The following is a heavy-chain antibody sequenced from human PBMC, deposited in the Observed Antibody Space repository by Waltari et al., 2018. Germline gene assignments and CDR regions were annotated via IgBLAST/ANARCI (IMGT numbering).Heavy chain of an antibody. CDR3: ARVGWGRDS. V-gene: IGHV4-61*01. CDR2: SDHSGDT. Sequence: QVQLQESGPGLVKPSETLSLSCSVSGGSVSGDSCFWAWIRQPPGRGLEWSGYSDHSGDTDYSPSLKSRFTILRDTSKNQFSLRLTSVTAADTAVYYCARVGWGRDSWGQGTLVTVSS. J-gene: IGHJ4*02. D-gene: IGHD3-10*01. CDR1: GGSVSGDSCF.